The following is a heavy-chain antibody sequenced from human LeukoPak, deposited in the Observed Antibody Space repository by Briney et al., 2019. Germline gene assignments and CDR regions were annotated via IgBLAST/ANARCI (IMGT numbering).Heavy chain of an antibody. CDR3: ARGKNIVVVVAALNWFDP. Sequence: PSETLSLTCAVYGGSFSGYYGSWIRQPPGKGLEWIGEINHSGGTNYNPSLKSRVTISVDTSKNQFSLKLSSVTAADTAVYYCARGKNIVVVVAALNWFDPWGQGTLVTVSS. CDR1: GGSFSGYY. V-gene: IGHV4-34*01. D-gene: IGHD2-15*01. CDR2: INHSGGT. J-gene: IGHJ5*02.